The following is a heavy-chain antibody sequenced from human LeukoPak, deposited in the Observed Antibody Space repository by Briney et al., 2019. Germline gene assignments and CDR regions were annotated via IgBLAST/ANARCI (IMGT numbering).Heavy chain of an antibody. Sequence: ASVRVSCKASGYTFTSYGISWVRQAPGQGLEWMGWISAYNGNTNYAQKLQGRVTMTTDTSTSTAYMELRSLRSDDTAVYYCASPYYDILTGYYTNDAFDIWGQGTMVTVSS. J-gene: IGHJ3*02. V-gene: IGHV1-18*01. CDR2: ISAYNGNT. CDR3: ASPYYDILTGYYTNDAFDI. CDR1: GYTFTSYG. D-gene: IGHD3-9*01.